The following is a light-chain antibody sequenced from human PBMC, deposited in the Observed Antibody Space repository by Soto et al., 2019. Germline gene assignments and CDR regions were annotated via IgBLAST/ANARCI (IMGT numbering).Light chain of an antibody. V-gene: IGKV3-20*01. J-gene: IGKJ1*01. CDR2: GAS. CDR1: QSVSSSS. CDR3: QQYGSSPRT. Sequence: DIVMTQSPDSLAVSLGERATLSCRASQSVSSSSLAWYQQKPGQAPRLLIYGASSRATGIPDRFSGSGSGTDFTLTISRLEPEDFAVYYCQQYGSSPRTFGQGTKVDIK.